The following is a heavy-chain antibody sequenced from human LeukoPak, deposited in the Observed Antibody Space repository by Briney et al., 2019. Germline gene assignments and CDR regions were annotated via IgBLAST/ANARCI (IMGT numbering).Heavy chain of an antibody. J-gene: IGHJ4*02. Sequence: ASVTVSCKTSGYTFPSYDINWVRQATGQGLEWMGWMNPNSGNTGYTQKFQGRVTISRNTSITTAYMELSSLRSEDTAVYYCARGPKWTGSYYYFDYWGQGTLVTVSS. D-gene: IGHD1-26*01. CDR3: ARGPKWTGSYYYFDY. V-gene: IGHV1-8*01. CDR1: GYTFPSYD. CDR2: MNPNSGNT.